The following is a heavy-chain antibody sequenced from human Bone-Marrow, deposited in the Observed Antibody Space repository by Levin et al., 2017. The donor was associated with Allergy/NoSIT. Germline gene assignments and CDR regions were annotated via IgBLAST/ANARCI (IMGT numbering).Heavy chain of an antibody. CDR2: INAHGSST. D-gene: IGHD3-10*01. CDR3: ARVPRTVSGPFSAP. Sequence: KGLVWVSRINAHGSSTSYADSVKGRFTISRDNAKNTVYLQMNSLRAEDTAVYYCARVPRTVSGPFSAPWGQGTLVTVSS. J-gene: IGHJ5*02. V-gene: IGHV3-74*01.